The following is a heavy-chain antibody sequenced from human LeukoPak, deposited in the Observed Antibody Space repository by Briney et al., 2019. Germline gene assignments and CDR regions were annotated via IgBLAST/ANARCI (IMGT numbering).Heavy chain of an antibody. CDR1: GHTFSSYW. J-gene: IGHJ4*02. CDR2: INSDGSST. Sequence: GGSLRLFCAASGHTFSSYWMHWVRQAPRKGLVWVSRINSDGSSTSYADSVKCRFTISRDNSKNTLYLQMNSLRAEDTAVYYCARDLSSIAMVRGVFSYVWGSYPEYWGQGTLVTVSS. CDR3: ARDLSSIAMVRGVFSYVWGSYPEY. D-gene: IGHD3-10*01. V-gene: IGHV3-74*01.